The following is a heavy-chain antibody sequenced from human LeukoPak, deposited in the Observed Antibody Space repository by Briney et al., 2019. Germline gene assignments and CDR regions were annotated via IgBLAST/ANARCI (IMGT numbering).Heavy chain of an antibody. CDR3: APTPQYYYDSSGYLNY. V-gene: IGHV1-18*01. CDR2: ISAYNGNT. J-gene: IGHJ4*02. CDR1: GYTFTSYG. D-gene: IGHD3-22*01. Sequence: ASVKVSCKASGYTFTSYGISWVRQAPGQGLEWMGWISAYNGNTNYAQKLQGRVTMTTDTSTSTAYMELRSLRSDDTAVYYCAPTPQYYYDSSGYLNYWGQGTLVTVSS.